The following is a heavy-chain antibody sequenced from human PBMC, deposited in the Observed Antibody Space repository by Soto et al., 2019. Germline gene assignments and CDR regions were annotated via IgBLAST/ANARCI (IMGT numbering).Heavy chain of an antibody. D-gene: IGHD3-16*01. CDR3: ARVALDLRNNYYYYYMDV. V-gene: IGHV3-11*01. Sequence: GGSLRLSCAASGFTFSDYYMSWIRQAPGKGLEWISYISSSGSTVFHADSVKGRLTISRDNAKNSLYLQMNSLRAEDTAVYFCARVALDLRNNYYYYYMDVWGKGTTVTVSS. CDR1: GFTFSDYY. J-gene: IGHJ6*03. CDR2: ISSSGSTV.